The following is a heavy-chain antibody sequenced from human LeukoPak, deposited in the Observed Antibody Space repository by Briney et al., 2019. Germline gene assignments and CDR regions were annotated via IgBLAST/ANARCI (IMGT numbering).Heavy chain of an antibody. V-gene: IGHV1-8*01. CDR1: VYTFTRYD. CDR3: ARDPIPGLRYFDWSSQPKRSWFDP. D-gene: IGHD3-9*01. J-gene: IGHJ5*02. Sequence: ASVQVSCKCTVYTFTRYDINWLGQPSAQGLAWMGWMYLNRGNTVYAQKFQGRVTMTRNTSISTAYIAMSSLRSEGTDVDYSARDPIPGLRYFDWSSQPKRSWFDPWGQGTLVTVSS. CDR2: MYLNRGNT.